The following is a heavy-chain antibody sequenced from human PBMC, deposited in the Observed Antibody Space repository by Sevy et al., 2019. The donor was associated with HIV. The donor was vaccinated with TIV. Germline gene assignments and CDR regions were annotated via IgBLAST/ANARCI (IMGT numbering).Heavy chain of an antibody. D-gene: IGHD3-22*01. CDR2: IYYSGST. Sequence: SETLSLTCTVSGGSISSYYWSWIRQPPGKGLEWIGYIYYSGSTNYNPSLKSRVTISVDTSKNQFSLKLSSVTAADTAVYYCARIIFDSSGSMGRRYYFDYWGQRTLVTVSS. V-gene: IGHV4-59*01. CDR3: ARIIFDSSGSMGRRYYFDY. J-gene: IGHJ4*02. CDR1: GGSISSYY.